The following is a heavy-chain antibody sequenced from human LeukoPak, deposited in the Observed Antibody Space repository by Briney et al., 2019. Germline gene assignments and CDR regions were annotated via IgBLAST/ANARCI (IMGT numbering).Heavy chain of an antibody. CDR2: ISGSGDST. Sequence: GGSLRLSCAASGFTFRSYAMNWVRQAPGKGLEWVSPISGSGDSTYYADSVKGRFTISRDNSQNTLYLQMNSLGAEDTAIYYCAKDRIASPPQGRFDPWGQGTLVTVSS. D-gene: IGHD6-6*01. CDR1: GFTFRSYA. CDR3: AKDRIASPPQGRFDP. V-gene: IGHV3-23*01. J-gene: IGHJ5*02.